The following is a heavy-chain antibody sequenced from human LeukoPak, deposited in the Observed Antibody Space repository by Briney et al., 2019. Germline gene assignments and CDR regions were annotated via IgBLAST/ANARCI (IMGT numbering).Heavy chain of an antibody. Sequence: ASVKVSCKASGYTFTSCGISWVRQAPGQGLEWMGWISAYNGNTNYAQKLQGRVTMTTDTSTSTAYMELRSLRSDDTAVYYCAILNSSGYYYSYYYFDYWGQGTLVTVSS. CDR3: AILNSSGYYYSYYYFDY. J-gene: IGHJ4*02. CDR1: GYTFTSCG. CDR2: ISAYNGNT. D-gene: IGHD3-22*01. V-gene: IGHV1-18*01.